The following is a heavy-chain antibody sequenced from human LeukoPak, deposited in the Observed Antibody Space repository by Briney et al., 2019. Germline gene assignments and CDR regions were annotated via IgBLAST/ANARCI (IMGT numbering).Heavy chain of an antibody. CDR2: INPNSGGT. J-gene: IGHJ6*02. CDR1: GYTFTGYY. Sequence: ASVKVSCKASGYTFTGYYMHWVRQAPGQGLEWMGWINPNSGGTNYAQKFQGRVTMTRDTSISTAYMELSRLRSDDTAVYYCARPPPWSPYGMDVWGQGTTVTVSS. V-gene: IGHV1-2*02. D-gene: IGHD2-8*02. CDR3: ARPPPWSPYGMDV.